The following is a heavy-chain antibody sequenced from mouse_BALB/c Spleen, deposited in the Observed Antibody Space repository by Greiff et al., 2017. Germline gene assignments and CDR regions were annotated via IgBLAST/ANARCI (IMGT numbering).Heavy chain of an antibody. CDR3: ARGGYDDWFAY. Sequence: QVHVKQSGAELARPGASVKLSCKASGYTFTSYWMQWVKQRPGQGLEWIGAIYPGDGDTRYTQKFKGKATLTADKSSSTAYMQLSSLASEDSAVYYCARGGYDDWFAYWGQGTLVTVSA. J-gene: IGHJ3*01. CDR1: GYTFTSYW. CDR2: IYPGDGDT. D-gene: IGHD2-2*01. V-gene: IGHV1-87*01.